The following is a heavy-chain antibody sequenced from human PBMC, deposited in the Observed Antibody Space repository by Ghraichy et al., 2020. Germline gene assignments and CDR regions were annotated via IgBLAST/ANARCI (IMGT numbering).Heavy chain of an antibody. CDR3: ARVGGVPMYGSGSYKPGPFDY. J-gene: IGHJ4*02. V-gene: IGHV4-31*03. D-gene: IGHD3-10*01. Sequence: SETLSLTCTVSGGSISSGGYYWSWIRQHPGKGLEWIGYIYYSGSTYYNPSLKSRVTISVDTSKNQFSLKLSSVTAADTAVYYCARVGGVPMYGSGSYKPGPFDYWGQGTLVTVSS. CDR2: IYYSGST. CDR1: GGSISSGGYY.